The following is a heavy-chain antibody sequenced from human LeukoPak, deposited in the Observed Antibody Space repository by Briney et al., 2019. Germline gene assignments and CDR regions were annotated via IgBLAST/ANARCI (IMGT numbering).Heavy chain of an antibody. CDR2: ISGSGGST. D-gene: IGHD4-17*01. CDR3: AKAPTVTTFDY. J-gene: IGHJ4*02. CDR1: GFTFSSYA. V-gene: IGHV3-23*01. Sequence: GGSLRLSCAASGFTFSSYALSWVRQAPGKGLEWVSAISGSGGSTYYADSVKGRFTISRDNSKNTLYLQMNSLSAEDTAVYYCAKAPTVTTFDYWGQGTLVTVSS.